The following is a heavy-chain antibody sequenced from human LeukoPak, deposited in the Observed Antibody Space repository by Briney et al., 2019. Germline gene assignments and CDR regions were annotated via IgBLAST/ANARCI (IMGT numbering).Heavy chain of an antibody. CDR2: IYTSGST. D-gene: IGHD6-13*01. Sequence: ASETLSLTCTVSGGSISSCYWSWIRQPAGKGLEWIGRIYTSGSTNYNPSLKSRVTMSVDTSKNQFSLKLSSVTAADTAVYYCARGPYSSSWYEEGRRWFDPWGQGTLVTVSS. CDR1: GGSISSCY. V-gene: IGHV4-4*07. J-gene: IGHJ5*02. CDR3: ARGPYSSSWYEEGRRWFDP.